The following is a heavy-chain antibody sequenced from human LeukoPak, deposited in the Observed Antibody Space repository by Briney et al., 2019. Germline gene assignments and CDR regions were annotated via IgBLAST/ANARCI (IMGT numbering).Heavy chain of an antibody. V-gene: IGHV4-39*01. J-gene: IGHJ4*02. Sequence: PSETLSLTCTVSDGSISSGSYYWGWIRQPPGKGLEWIGSIFYIGSTYYNPSLKSRVTISVDTSKNQFSLKLSSVTAADTAVYYCARHSSWIAVASGPYFDYWGQGTLVTVSS. CDR2: IFYIGST. D-gene: IGHD6-19*01. CDR3: ARHSSWIAVASGPYFDY. CDR1: DGSISSGSYY.